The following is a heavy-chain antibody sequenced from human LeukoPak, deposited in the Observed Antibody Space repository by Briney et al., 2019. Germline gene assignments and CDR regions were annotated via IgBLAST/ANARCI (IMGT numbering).Heavy chain of an antibody. CDR2: IIPIFGTA. D-gene: IGHD3-10*01. Sequence: GASVKVSCKASGGTLGSFAIGWVDQAPGKGLKWMGGIIPIFGTANYAQKFQGRVTITADKSTSTAYMELSSLRSEDTAVYYCARSRLDVLLWCMDVWGKGTTVTVSS. V-gene: IGHV1-69*06. CDR1: GGTLGSFA. CDR3: ARSRLDVLLWCMDV. J-gene: IGHJ6*03.